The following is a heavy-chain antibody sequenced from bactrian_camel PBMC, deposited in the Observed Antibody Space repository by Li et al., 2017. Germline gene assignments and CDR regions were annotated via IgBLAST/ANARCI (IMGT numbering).Heavy chain of an antibody. D-gene: IGHD6*01. Sequence: HVQLVESGGDSVQAGGSLRLSCVFSGYGNRYSYYNYCMGWFRQTPGKEREGIAAIAMDGGKSYYIDSVKGRFTISLDNAKNTLYLQLNSLKPEDTAVYYCAAAGGSWSLPYWGQGTQVTVS. CDR3: AAAGGSWSLPY. CDR1: GYGNRYSYYNYC. CDR2: IAMDGGKS. J-gene: IGHJ4*01. V-gene: IGHV3S6*01.